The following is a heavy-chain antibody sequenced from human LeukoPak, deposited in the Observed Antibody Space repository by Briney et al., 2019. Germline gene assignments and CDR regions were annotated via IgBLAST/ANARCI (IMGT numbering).Heavy chain of an antibody. D-gene: IGHD3-22*01. CDR2: TYYRSKWYN. CDR1: GDSVSSNSAA. CDR3: AREAKVDYYDSSGYYFVRSYFDY. J-gene: IGHJ4*02. Sequence: SQTLSLTCAISGDSVSSNSAAWNWIRQSPSRGLEWLGRTYYRSKWYNDYAVSVKSRITINPDTSKNQFSLQLNSVTPEDTAVYYCAREAKVDYYDSSGYYFVRSYFDYWGQGTLVTVSS. V-gene: IGHV6-1*01.